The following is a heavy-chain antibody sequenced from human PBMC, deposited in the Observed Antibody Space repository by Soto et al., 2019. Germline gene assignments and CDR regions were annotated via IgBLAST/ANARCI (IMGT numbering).Heavy chain of an antibody. CDR2: IWYDGSNK. V-gene: IGHV3-33*01. CDR1: GFTFSSYG. Sequence: GGSLRLSCAASGFTFSSYGMHWVRQAPGKGLEWVAVIWYDGSNKYYADSVKGRFTISRDNSKNTLYLQMNSLRAEDTAVYYCARDGWDSSSFYMDVWGQGTTVTVSS. D-gene: IGHD6-13*01. J-gene: IGHJ6*02. CDR3: ARDGWDSSSFYMDV.